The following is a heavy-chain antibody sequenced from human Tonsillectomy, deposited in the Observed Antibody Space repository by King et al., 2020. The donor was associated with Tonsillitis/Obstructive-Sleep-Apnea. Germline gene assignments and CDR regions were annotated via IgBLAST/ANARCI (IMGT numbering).Heavy chain of an antibody. CDR2: INWNGGST. Sequence: VQLVESGGGVVRPGGSLRLSCAASGFPFDGYGMNWVRQAPGKGLEWVPDINWNGGSTGYADAVRGRFTISRDNAKNSLYLQMNSLRAEDTALYYCARDSLERRFDSWGQGTLVTVSS. J-gene: IGHJ4*02. CDR3: ARDSLERRFDS. CDR1: GFPFDGYG. D-gene: IGHD1-1*01. V-gene: IGHV3-20*04.